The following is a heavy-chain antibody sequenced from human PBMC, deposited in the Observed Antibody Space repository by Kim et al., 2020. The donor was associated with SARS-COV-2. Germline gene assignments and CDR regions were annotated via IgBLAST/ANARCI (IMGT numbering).Heavy chain of an antibody. CDR3: AAYPHYDILTGHYYYYYGMDV. V-gene: IGHV1-58*02. CDR1: GFTFTSSA. Sequence: SVKVSCKASGFTFTSSAMQWVRQARGQRLEWIGWIVVGSGNTNYAQKFQARVTITRDMSTSTAYMELSSLRSEDTAVYYCAAYPHYDILTGHYYYYYGMDVWGQGNTVTVSS. J-gene: IGHJ6*01. D-gene: IGHD3-9*01. CDR2: IVVGSGNT.